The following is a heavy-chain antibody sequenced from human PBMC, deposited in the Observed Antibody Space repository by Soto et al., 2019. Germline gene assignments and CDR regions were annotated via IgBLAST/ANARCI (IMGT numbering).Heavy chain of an antibody. D-gene: IGHD1-20*01. CDR1: GFTFNIFA. CDR3: AKDRMDHNSVWDPFDI. CDR2: IGGGDHER. Sequence: EAQLLESGGGLIQPGGSLRLSCGASGFTFNIFAMSWVRQAPGKGLEWVSSIGGGDHERYYPDSVKGRFTISRDDSKSTLFLQMNSLRAEDTAVYYWAKDRMDHNSVWDPFDIWGQGTVVTVSS. V-gene: IGHV3-23*01. J-gene: IGHJ3*02.